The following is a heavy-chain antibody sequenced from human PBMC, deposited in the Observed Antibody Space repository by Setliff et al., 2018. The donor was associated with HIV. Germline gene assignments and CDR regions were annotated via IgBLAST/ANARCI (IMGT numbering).Heavy chain of an antibody. J-gene: IGHJ6*03. Sequence: ASVKVSCTASGYTFDSYGISWVRQAPGQGLEWMGRINPNSGGTNYAQKFQGRVTMTRDTSISTVYMDLSSLRSEDTAVYYCAREARYQDRYYYYMDVWGKGTTVTVSS. CDR2: INPNSGGT. CDR3: AREARYQDRYYYYMDV. D-gene: IGHD1-20*01. V-gene: IGHV1-2*06. CDR1: GYTFDSYG.